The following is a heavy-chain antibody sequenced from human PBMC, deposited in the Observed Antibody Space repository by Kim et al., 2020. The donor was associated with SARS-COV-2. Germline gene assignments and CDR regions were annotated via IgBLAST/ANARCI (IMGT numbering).Heavy chain of an antibody. CDR2: IYPGDSDT. CDR3: ARRAVVPSYYFDY. CDR1: GYSFTSYW. D-gene: IGHD2-2*01. J-gene: IGHJ4*02. V-gene: IGHV5-51*01. Sequence: GESLKISCKGSGYSFTSYWIGWVRQMPGKGLEWMGIIYPGDSDTRYSPSFQGKVTISADKSISTAYLQWSSLKASDTAMYYCARRAVVPSYYFDYWGLGTLVTVSS.